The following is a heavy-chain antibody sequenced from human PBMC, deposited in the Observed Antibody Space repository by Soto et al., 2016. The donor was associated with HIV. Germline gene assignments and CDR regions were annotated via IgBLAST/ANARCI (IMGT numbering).Heavy chain of an antibody. V-gene: IGHV1-18*01. D-gene: IGHD5-18*01. CDR1: GYTFTRYG. CDR2: ISAYNRNT. J-gene: IGHJ3*02. CDR3: ARDFGGSPGYGDLDAFDI. Sequence: QVQLVQSGVEVKKPGASVKVSCKASGYTFTRYGISWVRQAPGQGLEWMGWISAYNRNTNYAQMLQGRVTMTTDTSTSTAYMELRSLRSDDTAVYYCARDFGGSPGYGDLDAFDIWGQGTMVTVSS.